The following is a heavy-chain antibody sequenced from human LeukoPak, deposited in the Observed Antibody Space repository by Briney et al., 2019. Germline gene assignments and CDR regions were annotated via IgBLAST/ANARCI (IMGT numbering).Heavy chain of an antibody. D-gene: IGHD2-15*01. J-gene: IGHJ4*02. CDR1: GFTFSIYV. Sequence: GGSLRLSCAASGFTFSIYVMSWVRQAPGKGLEWISTINPSGANTYYAASVRGRLTISRDNSKDSLHLQMNGLRADDTAIYYCAKNAVVVDATYYFDYWGQGTLVTVSS. V-gene: IGHV3-23*01. CDR3: AKNAVVVDATYYFDY. CDR2: INPSGANT.